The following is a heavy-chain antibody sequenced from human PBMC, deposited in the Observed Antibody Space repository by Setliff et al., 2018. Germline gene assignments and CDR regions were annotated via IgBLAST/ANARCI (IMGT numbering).Heavy chain of an antibody. CDR1: GGSFSDYY. Sequence: SETLSLTCAVYGGSFSDYYWGWIRQSPGKRPEWIAEINQSGNTNYNPPLNSRVSVSVDTPTNQFSLKVFSVTAADTAVYYCRFWSSYYKNDYWGQGTVVTVSS. V-gene: IGHV4-34*01. CDR2: INQSGNT. D-gene: IGHD3-3*01. CDR3: RFWSSYYKNDY. J-gene: IGHJ4*02.